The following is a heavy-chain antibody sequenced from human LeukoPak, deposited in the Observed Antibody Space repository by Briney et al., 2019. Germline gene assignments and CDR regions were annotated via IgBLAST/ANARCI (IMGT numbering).Heavy chain of an antibody. V-gene: IGHV3-48*01. Sequence: GGSLRLSCAASGFTFSSYSMNWVRQAPGKGLEWVSYISSSSSTIYYADSVKGRFTISRDNSKNTLYLQMNSLRAEDTAVYYCAKIWSGPPFYFDYWGQGTLVTVSS. J-gene: IGHJ4*02. CDR2: ISSSSSTI. CDR3: AKIWSGPPFYFDY. CDR1: GFTFSSYS. D-gene: IGHD3-3*01.